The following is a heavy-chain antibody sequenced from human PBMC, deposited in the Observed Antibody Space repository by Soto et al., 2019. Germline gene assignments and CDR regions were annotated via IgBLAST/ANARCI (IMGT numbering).Heavy chain of an antibody. Sequence: LSLTCTVSGGSVSSGSYYWSWIRQPPGKGLECIGYIYHSGSTYYNPSLKSRVTISVDTSKNQFSLKLSSVTAADTAVYYCARRQSNYFDYWGQGILVTVSS. CDR1: GGSVSSGSYY. CDR2: IYHSGST. V-gene: IGHV4-61*01. CDR3: ARRQSNYFDY. J-gene: IGHJ4*02.